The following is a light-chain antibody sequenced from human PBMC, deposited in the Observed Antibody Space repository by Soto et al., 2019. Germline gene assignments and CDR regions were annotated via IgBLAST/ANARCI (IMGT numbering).Light chain of an antibody. J-gene: IGKJ3*01. CDR2: GAS. CDR3: RQVGASQGT. CDR1: QTICSSY. V-gene: IGKV3-20*01. Sequence: EIVLTQSPGTLSLSPGERDTLSCRASQTICSSYLAWYQQRPGQAPRLLIYGASSRATGIPDSCSGSGSGTEFPHTISRLEPEEFEVCYCRQVGASQGTFGLGPHVAI.